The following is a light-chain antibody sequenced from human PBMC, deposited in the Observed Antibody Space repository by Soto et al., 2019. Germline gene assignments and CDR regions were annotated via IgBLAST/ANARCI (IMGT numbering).Light chain of an antibody. CDR3: QQSSSTPYT. CDR1: QSITNY. J-gene: IGKJ2*01. CDR2: VAA. Sequence: DIQVTQAPSSLSASVGDRVTVSFRTSQSITNYLNWYQQKPSKAPKLLISVAASLQSGVPSRFSGSGSGTEFTLTISSLQPEDFATYYCQQSSSTPYTFGQGTKVDIK. V-gene: IGKV1-39*01.